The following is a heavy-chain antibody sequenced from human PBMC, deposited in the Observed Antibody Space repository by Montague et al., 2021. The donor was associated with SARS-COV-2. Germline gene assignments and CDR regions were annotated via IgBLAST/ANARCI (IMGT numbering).Heavy chain of an antibody. CDR1: GDSISNYS. CDR2: IYYSGST. J-gene: IGHJ6*02. Sequence: SETLSLTCSVSGDSISNYSWSWIRQSPGKGLEWIGYIYYSGSTNYNPSLTSRVTISVDTSKNQVSLKLTPVTAADTVVYYCARHLRVTTVTSHMYHYAMDVWGQGTTVTVSS. V-gene: IGHV4-59*08. CDR3: ARHLRVTTVTSHMYHYAMDV. D-gene: IGHD4-11*01.